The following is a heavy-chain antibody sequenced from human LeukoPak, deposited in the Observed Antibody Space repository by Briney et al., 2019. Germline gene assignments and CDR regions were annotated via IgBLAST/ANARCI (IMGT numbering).Heavy chain of an antibody. Sequence: PGGSLRLSCAASGFTFSHYAMTWVRQPPGKGLEWLSAISGSGGSIYYADSVKGRFTISRDNAKNSLYLQMNSLRAEDTAVYYCARDPFPYSSSWYWFDPWGQGTLVTVSS. J-gene: IGHJ5*02. V-gene: IGHV3-21*01. CDR3: ARDPFPYSSSWYWFDP. D-gene: IGHD6-13*01. CDR1: GFTFSHYA. CDR2: ISGSGGSI.